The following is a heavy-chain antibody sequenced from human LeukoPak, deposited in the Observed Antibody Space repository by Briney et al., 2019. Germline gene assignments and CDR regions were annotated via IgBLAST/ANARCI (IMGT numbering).Heavy chain of an antibody. CDR1: GGTFSSYA. V-gene: IGHV1-69*05. D-gene: IGHD3-22*01. Sequence: PGSSVKVSCKASGGTFSSYAISWVRQAPGQGLEWMGGIIPIFGTANYAQKFQGRVTITTDESTSTAYMELSSLRSEDTAVYYRARVSYYDSSGDTADYWGQGTLVTVSS. CDR2: IIPIFGTA. J-gene: IGHJ4*02. CDR3: ARVSYYDSSGDTADY.